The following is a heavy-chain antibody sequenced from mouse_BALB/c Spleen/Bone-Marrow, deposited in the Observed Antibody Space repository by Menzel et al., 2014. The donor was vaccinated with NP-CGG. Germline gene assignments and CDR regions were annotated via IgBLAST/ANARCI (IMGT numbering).Heavy chain of an antibody. CDR3: ARYRYDAGYFDY. CDR1: GYSITSDYA. J-gene: IGHJ2*01. Sequence: VQLKESGPGLVKPSQSLSLTCTVTGYSITSDYAWNWIRQFPGNKLEWMGYISYGGGTSYTPSLKSRISITRDTSKNQFFLQLNSVTTEDTATYYCARYRYDAGYFDYWGQGTTLTVSS. D-gene: IGHD2-14*01. V-gene: IGHV3-2*02. CDR2: ISYGGGT.